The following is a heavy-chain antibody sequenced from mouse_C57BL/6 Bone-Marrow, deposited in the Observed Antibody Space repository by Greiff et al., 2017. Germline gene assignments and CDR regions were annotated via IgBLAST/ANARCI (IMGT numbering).Heavy chain of an antibody. Sequence: VHLVESGPGLVKPSQSLFLTCSITGFPITSGYYWIWIRQSPGKPLEWMGYITHSGETFYNPSLQSPISITRETSKNQFFLQLNSVTTEDTAMYYCAGDRDYSTFAYWGQGTLVTVSA. V-gene: IGHV12-3*01. CDR2: ITHSGET. CDR1: GFPITSGYY. CDR3: AGDRDYSTFAY. J-gene: IGHJ3*01. D-gene: IGHD2-5*01.